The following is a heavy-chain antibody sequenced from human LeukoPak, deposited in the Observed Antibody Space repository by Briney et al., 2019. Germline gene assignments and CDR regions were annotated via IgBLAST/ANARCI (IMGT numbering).Heavy chain of an antibody. V-gene: IGHV3-23*01. Sequence: GGSLRLSCAASGFTFSSYAMSWVRQAPGKRLEWVSAISGSGGSTYYADSVKGRFTISRDNSKNTLYLQMNSLRAEDTAVYYCAKDVTMVRGVIIPVLFDYWGQGTLVTVSS. CDR2: ISGSGGST. CDR3: AKDVTMVRGVIIPVLFDY. J-gene: IGHJ4*02. CDR1: GFTFSSYA. D-gene: IGHD3-10*01.